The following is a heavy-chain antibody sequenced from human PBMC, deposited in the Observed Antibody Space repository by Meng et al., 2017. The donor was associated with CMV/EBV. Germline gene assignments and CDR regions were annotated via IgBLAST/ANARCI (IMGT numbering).Heavy chain of an antibody. CDR3: AGSKYEYFQH. V-gene: IGHV3-30*04. J-gene: IGHJ1*01. CDR1: GFTFSSYA. CDR2: ISYDGSNK. Sequence: GESLKISCAASGFTFSSYAMHWVRQAPGKGLEWVAVISYDGSNKYYADSVKGRFTISRDNSKNTLYLQMNSLRAEDTAVYYCAGSKYEYFQHWGQGTLVTVSS.